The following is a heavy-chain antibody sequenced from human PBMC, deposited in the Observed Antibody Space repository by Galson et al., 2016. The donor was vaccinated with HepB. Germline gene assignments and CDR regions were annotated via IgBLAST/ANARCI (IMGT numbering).Heavy chain of an antibody. J-gene: IGHJ3*02. CDR2: ISGSGYNT. V-gene: IGHV3-23*01. CDR3: AKSQPGYSSGWYTLPIDAFDI. Sequence: SLRLSCAASGFTFSSYAMSWVRQAPGKGLEWVSTISGSGYNTYYADSVKGRFTISRDNSKNTLYLQMNSLRAEDTAVHYCAKSQPGYSSGWYTLPIDAFDIWGQGTMVTVSS. D-gene: IGHD6-19*01. CDR1: GFTFSSYA.